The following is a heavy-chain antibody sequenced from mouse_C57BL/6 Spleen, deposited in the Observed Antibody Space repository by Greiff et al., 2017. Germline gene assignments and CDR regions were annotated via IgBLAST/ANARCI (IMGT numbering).Heavy chain of an antibody. Sequence: VHLVESGPGLVQPSQSLSITCTVSGFSLTSYGVHWVRQSPGKGLEWLGVIWSGGSTDYNAAFISRLSISKDNSKSQVFFKMNSLQADDTAIYYCAGIYYDYDDAMDYWGQGTSVTVSS. CDR1: GFSLTSYG. CDR3: AGIYYDYDDAMDY. D-gene: IGHD2-4*01. J-gene: IGHJ4*01. CDR2: IWSGGST. V-gene: IGHV2-2*01.